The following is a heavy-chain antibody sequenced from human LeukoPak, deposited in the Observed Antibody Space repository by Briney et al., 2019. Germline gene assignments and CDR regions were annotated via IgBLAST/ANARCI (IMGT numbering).Heavy chain of an antibody. D-gene: IGHD6-13*01. CDR3: ARSGSSWDYYYYYYMDV. CDR1: GFTFSDHY. CDR2: TRNKANSYTT. Sequence: PGGSLRLSCAASGFTFSDHYMDWVRQAPGKGLEWVGRTRNKANSYTTEYAASVKGRFTISRDDSKNSLCLQMNSLKTEDTAVYYCARSGSSWDYYYYYYMDVWGKGTTVTVSS. V-gene: IGHV3-72*01. J-gene: IGHJ6*03.